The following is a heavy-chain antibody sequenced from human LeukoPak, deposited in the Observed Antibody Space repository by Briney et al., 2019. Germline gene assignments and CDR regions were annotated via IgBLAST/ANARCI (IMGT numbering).Heavy chain of an antibody. CDR3: ARDLETGGDYSEAVGDAFDI. CDR1: GYSISSGYY. V-gene: IGHV4-38-2*02. CDR2: IYHSGST. J-gene: IGHJ3*02. D-gene: IGHD4-17*01. Sequence: PSETLSLTCTVSGYSISSGYYWGWIRQPPGKGLEWIGSIYHSGSTYYNPSLKSRVTISVDTSKNQFSLKLSSVTAADTAVYYCARDLETGGDYSEAVGDAFDIWGQGTMVTVSS.